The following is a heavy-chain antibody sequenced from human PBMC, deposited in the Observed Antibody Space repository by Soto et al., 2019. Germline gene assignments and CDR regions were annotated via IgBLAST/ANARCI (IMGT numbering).Heavy chain of an antibody. CDR2: IIPIFGTA. V-gene: IGHV1-69*13. CDR1: GGTFSSYA. D-gene: IGHD3-10*01. CDR3: ARGGITMVRGVIIITGMDV. J-gene: IGHJ6*02. Sequence: RASVKVSCKASGGTFSSYAISWVRQAPGQGLEWMGGIIPIFGTANYAQKFQGRVTITADESTSTAYMELSSLGSEDTAVYYCARGGITMVRGVIIITGMDVWGQGTTVTVSS.